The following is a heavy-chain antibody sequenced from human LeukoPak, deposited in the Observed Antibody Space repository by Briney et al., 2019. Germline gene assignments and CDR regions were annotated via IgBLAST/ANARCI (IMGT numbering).Heavy chain of an antibody. J-gene: IGHJ6*03. D-gene: IGHD1-26*01. CDR1: GGSFSGYY. CDR3: ARLRKAWELRREPYYYYYMDV. Sequence: PSETLSLTCAVYGGSFSGYYWSWIRQPPGKGLEWIGEINHSGSTNYNPSLKSRVTISVDTSKNQFSLKLSSVTAADTAVYYCARLRKAWELRREPYYYYYMDVWGKGTTVTVSS. V-gene: IGHV4-34*01. CDR2: INHSGST.